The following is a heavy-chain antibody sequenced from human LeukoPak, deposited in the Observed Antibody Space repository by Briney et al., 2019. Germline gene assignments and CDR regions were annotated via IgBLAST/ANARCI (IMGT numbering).Heavy chain of an antibody. J-gene: IGHJ4*02. Sequence: ASVKVSCKASGYRFISNYIQGVRKAPGLRPEWMGWMHPGNGNTRYAEKFQGRVTMTRDTSINTAYMDLSSLRSDDTAVYYCAREGSYCVGGDCYSFDFWGQGTLITVSS. CDR1: GYRFISNY. V-gene: IGHV1-2*02. D-gene: IGHD2-21*02. CDR2: MHPGNGNT. CDR3: AREGSYCVGGDCYSFDF.